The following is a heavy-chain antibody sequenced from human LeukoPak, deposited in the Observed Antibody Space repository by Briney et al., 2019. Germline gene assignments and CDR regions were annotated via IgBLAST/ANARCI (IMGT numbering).Heavy chain of an antibody. D-gene: IGHD3-10*02. V-gene: IGHV6-1*01. J-gene: IGHJ6*02. CDR2: TYYRSKWYN. Sequence: SQTLSLTCAISGDSVSSNSAAWNWIRQSPSRGLEWLGRTYYRSKWYNDYAVSVKSRITINPDTSKNQFSLQLNSVTPEDTAVYYCARVFGEQGGVYYYYGMDVWGQGTTVTVSS. CDR3: ARVFGEQGGVYYYYGMDV. CDR1: GDSVSSNSAA.